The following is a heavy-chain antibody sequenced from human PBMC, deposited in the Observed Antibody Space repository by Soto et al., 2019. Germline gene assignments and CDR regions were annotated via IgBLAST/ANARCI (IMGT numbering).Heavy chain of an antibody. V-gene: IGHV3-30*18. CDR3: TNTNYDFWGMDV. CDR2: ISYDERNK. Sequence: GSLRLSCAASGFTFSDYGMHWVRQAPGKGLEWVAVISYDERNKYYADSVKGRFTISRDNSKNTLYLQMNSLRAEDTAMYYCTNTNYDFWGMDVCGQGTTVIVSS. D-gene: IGHD3-3*01. CDR1: GFTFSDYG. J-gene: IGHJ6*02.